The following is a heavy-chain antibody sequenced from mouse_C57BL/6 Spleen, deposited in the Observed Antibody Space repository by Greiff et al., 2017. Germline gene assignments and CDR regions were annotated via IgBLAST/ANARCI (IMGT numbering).Heavy chain of an antibody. J-gene: IGHJ4*01. D-gene: IGHD1-1*01. CDR3: ARCTTVVAGDYYAMDY. V-gene: IGHV1-53*01. Sequence: VQLQQPGTELVKPGASVKLSCKASGYTFTSYWMHWVKQRPGQGLEWIGNINPSNGGTNYNEKFKSKATLTVDKSSSTAYMQLSSLTSEDSAVYYCARCTTVVAGDYYAMDYWGQGTSVTVSS. CDR1: GYTFTSYW. CDR2: INPSNGGT.